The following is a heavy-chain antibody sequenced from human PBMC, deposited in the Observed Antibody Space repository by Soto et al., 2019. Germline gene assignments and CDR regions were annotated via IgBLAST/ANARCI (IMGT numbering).Heavy chain of an antibody. Sequence: QVQLVQSGPEEKKPGASVKVSCKASGYTFTSYPLNWLRQAPGQRPEWMGWINAGNGATKYSQKFQGRVSITRDTSASTTYMQLSRLGFDDTAVYYCATDRGGYCSGGSCSEAWFDPWGQGTLVTVSS. CDR1: GYTFTSYP. CDR2: INAGNGAT. J-gene: IGHJ5*02. CDR3: ATDRGGYCSGGSCSEAWFDP. D-gene: IGHD2-15*01. V-gene: IGHV1-3*05.